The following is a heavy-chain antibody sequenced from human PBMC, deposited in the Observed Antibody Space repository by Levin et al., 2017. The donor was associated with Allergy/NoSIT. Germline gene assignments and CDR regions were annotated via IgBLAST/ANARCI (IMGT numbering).Heavy chain of an antibody. D-gene: IGHD3-10*01. Sequence: RPGGSLRLSCAASGFTFSTYSMNWVRQAPGKGLEWVSSISDSSTYIYYADSVKGRFTISRDNAKNSLYLQMDSLRAEDTAVYYCARDSEPASSYGSGTYAFSDYWGQGILVTVSS. CDR1: GFTFSTYS. J-gene: IGHJ4*02. V-gene: IGHV3-21*01. CDR3: ARDSEPASSYGSGTYAFSDY. CDR2: ISDSSTYI.